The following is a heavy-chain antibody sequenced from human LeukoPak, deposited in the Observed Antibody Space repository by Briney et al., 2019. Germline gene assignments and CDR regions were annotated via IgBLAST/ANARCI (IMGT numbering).Heavy chain of an antibody. CDR3: AKAATVTTFFTYFDY. CDR1: GFTFDDYA. V-gene: IGHV3-9*03. Sequence: GRSLRLSCAASGFTFDDYATHWVRQAPGKGLEWVSGISWNSGSIGYADSVKGRFTISRDNAKNSLYLQMNSLRAEDMALYYCAKAATVTTFFTYFDYWGQGTLVTASS. D-gene: IGHD4-17*01. CDR2: ISWNSGSI. J-gene: IGHJ4*02.